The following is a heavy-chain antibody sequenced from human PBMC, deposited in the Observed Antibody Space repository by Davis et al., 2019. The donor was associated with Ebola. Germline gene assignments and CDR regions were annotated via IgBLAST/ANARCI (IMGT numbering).Heavy chain of an antibody. Sequence: PGGSLRLSCAASGFTFSSYWMSWVRQAPGKGLEWVANIKQDGSEKYYVDSVKGRFTISRDNAKNSLYLQMNSLRAEDTAVYYCASQHIYSYGENWFDPWGQGTLVTVSS. CDR2: IKQDGSEK. V-gene: IGHV3-7*03. CDR3: ASQHIYSYGENWFDP. CDR1: GFTFSSYW. D-gene: IGHD5-18*01. J-gene: IGHJ5*02.